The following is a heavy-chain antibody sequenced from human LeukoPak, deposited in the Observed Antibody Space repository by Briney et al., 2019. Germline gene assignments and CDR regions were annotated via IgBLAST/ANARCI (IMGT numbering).Heavy chain of an antibody. J-gene: IGHJ4*02. CDR1: GFTFSSYA. CDR3: ARGSYCSSTSCYLHYFDY. D-gene: IGHD2-2*01. Sequence: GGSLRLSCAVSGFTFSSYAMSWVRQAPGKGLEWVSGISGSGGSKYYADSVKGRFTISRDNSKNTLYLQMNSLRAEDTAVYYCARGSYCSSTSCYLHYFDYWGQGTLVTVSS. V-gene: IGHV3-23*01. CDR2: ISGSGGSK.